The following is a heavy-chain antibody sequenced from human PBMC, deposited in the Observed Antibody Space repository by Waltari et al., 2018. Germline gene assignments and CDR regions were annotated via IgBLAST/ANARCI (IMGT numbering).Heavy chain of an antibody. V-gene: IGHV1-2*06. CDR1: GYTCTVHN. D-gene: IGHD5-18*01. J-gene: IGHJ4*02. CDR2: INPNSGCT. CDR3: ARSWIQVWTPDFDY. Sequence: QLQLVQSGAEVKKPGAAVKVYCKASGYTCTVHNMPWIRQAPGQGLEWMGRINPNSGCTNYAQKFQGRVTMTRDTSISTAYMELSRLTSDDTAVYYCARSWIQVWTPDFDYWGQGTLVTVSS.